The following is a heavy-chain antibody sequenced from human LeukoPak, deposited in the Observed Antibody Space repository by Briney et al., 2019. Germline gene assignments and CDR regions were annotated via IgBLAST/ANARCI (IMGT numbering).Heavy chain of an antibody. V-gene: IGHV4-34*01. CDR3: ARGRGIVVVVAATARRYFDY. CDR1: GGSFSGYY. Sequence: SETLSLTCAVYGGSFSGYYWSWIRQPPGKGLEWIGEINHSGSINYNPSLKSRVTISVDTSKNQFSLKLSSVTAADTAVYYCARGRGIVVVVAATARRYFDYWGQGTLVTVSS. J-gene: IGHJ4*02. D-gene: IGHD2-15*01. CDR2: INHSGSI.